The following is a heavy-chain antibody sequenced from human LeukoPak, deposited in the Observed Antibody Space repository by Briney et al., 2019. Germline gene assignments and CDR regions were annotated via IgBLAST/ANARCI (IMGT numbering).Heavy chain of an antibody. Sequence: PGGSLRLSCAASGFTFSSYSMNWVRQAPGKGLEWVSSISSSSSYIYYADSVKGRFTISRDNSKNTLYLQMNSLRAEDTAVYYCATQENRSGWYVHVFDYWGQGTLVTVSS. D-gene: IGHD6-19*01. J-gene: IGHJ4*02. V-gene: IGHV3-21*04. CDR1: GFTFSSYS. CDR2: ISSSSSYI. CDR3: ATQENRSGWYVHVFDY.